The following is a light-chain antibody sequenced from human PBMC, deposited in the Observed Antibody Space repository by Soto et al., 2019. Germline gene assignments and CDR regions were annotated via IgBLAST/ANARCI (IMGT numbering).Light chain of an antibody. V-gene: IGKV1-33*01. J-gene: IGKJ4*01. CDR3: QHYNNWPRT. CDR2: DAS. CDR1: QDITNY. Sequence: EIQMTQSKSSRSASVVDRVTITCQASQDITNYLNWYQQKPGRAPRLLLYDASSLETGVPSRFSGSGSGTEFTLTISNLQSADFAVYFCQHYNNWPRTFGGGTKVDIK.